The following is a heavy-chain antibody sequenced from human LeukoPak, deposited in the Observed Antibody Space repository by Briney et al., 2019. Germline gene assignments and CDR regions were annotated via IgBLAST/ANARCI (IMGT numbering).Heavy chain of an antibody. V-gene: IGHV4-4*02. CDR3: ARDLLGFLPFDY. J-gene: IGHJ4*02. CDR1: GGSISSSNW. CDR2: IYHSGST. Sequence: SGTLSLTCAVSGGSISSSNWWSWVRQPPGKGLEWIGEIYHSGSTNYNPSLKSRVTISVDKSKNQFSLRLSSVTAADTAAYYCARDLLGFLPFDYWGQGTLVTVSS. D-gene: IGHD5-12*01.